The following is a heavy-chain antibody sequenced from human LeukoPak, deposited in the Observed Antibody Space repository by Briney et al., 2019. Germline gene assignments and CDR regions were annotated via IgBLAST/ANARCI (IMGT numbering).Heavy chain of an antibody. CDR2: IIPIFGTA. CDR1: GGTFSSYA. V-gene: IGHV1-69*13. J-gene: IGHJ5*02. Sequence: GASVKVSCKASGGTFSSYAISWVRQAPGQGLEWMGGIIPIFGTANYAQKFQGRVTITADESTSTAYTELRSLRSDDTAVYYCARRMVSGGSLNWFDPWGQGTLVTVSS. D-gene: IGHD2-15*01. CDR3: ARRMVSGGSLNWFDP.